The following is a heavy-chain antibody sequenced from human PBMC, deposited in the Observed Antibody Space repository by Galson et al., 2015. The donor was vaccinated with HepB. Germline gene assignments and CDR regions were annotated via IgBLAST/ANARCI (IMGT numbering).Heavy chain of an antibody. D-gene: IGHD2-21*02. V-gene: IGHV1-18*04. CDR1: GYTFTSYG. CDR2: ISAYNGNT. J-gene: IGHJ6*02. Sequence: SVKVSCKASGYTFTSYGISWVRQAPGQGLEWMGWISAYNGNTNYAQKLQGRVTMTTDTSTSTAYMELRSLRSDDTAVYYCARDLLAYCGGDCYSRASDYYGMDVWGQGTTVRLL. CDR3: ARDLLAYCGGDCYSRASDYYGMDV.